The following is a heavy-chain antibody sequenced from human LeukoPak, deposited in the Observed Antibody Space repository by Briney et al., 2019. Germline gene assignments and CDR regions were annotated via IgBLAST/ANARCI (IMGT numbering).Heavy chain of an antibody. V-gene: IGHV1-24*01. J-gene: IGHJ5*02. CDR3: ATTDYGGNSNWFDP. CDR2: FDPEDGET. D-gene: IGHD4-23*01. CDR1: GYTLTELS. Sequence: ASVKVSCKVSGYTLTELSMHWVRQAPGKGLEWMGGFDPEDGETIYAQKFQGRVTMAEDTSTDTAYMELSSLRSEDTAVYYCATTDYGGNSNWFDPWGQGTLVTVSS.